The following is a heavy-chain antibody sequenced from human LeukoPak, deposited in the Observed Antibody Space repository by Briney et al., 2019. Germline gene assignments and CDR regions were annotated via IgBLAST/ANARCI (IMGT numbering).Heavy chain of an antibody. CDR3: ARDLGYSYGMNFDY. CDR1: GYTFTNYG. J-gene: IGHJ4*02. Sequence: ASVKVSCKASGYTFTNYGINWVRQAPGQGLEWMGWISAYNGNTNYAQKLQGRVTMTTDTSTSTAYMELRSLRSDDTAVYYCARDLGYSYGMNFDYWGQGTLVTVSS. D-gene: IGHD5-18*01. V-gene: IGHV1-18*04. CDR2: ISAYNGNT.